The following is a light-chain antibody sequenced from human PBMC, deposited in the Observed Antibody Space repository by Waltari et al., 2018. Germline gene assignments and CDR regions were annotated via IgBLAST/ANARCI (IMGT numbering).Light chain of an antibody. CDR2: VTN. CDR3: ETWDDRLGGPV. J-gene: IGLJ2*01. CDR1: TSDIGSNS. Sequence: QSVLTQAPSASGTPGQRVTISCSGSTSDIGSNSVNWYQQLPGTAPQLLIYVTNQRPSGVPDRFSGSKSGISASLASRGLQSDDEADYYCETWDDRLGGPVFGGGTKLTVL. V-gene: IGLV1-44*01.